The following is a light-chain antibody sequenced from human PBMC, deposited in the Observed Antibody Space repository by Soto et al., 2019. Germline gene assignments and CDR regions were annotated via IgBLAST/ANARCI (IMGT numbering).Light chain of an antibody. CDR1: QSVSSY. Sequence: EIVLTQSPATLSLSPGERATLSCRASQSVSSYLAWYQQKPGQAPRLLIYDASNRATGIPARFSGSGSGTDVTLTICNQAPEDFAVYYCHQRSNWPPTFGGGTKVEIK. V-gene: IGKV3-11*01. CDR3: HQRSNWPPT. CDR2: DAS. J-gene: IGKJ4*01.